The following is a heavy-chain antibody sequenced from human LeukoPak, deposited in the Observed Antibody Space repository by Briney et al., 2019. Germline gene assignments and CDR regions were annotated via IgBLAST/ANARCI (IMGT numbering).Heavy chain of an antibody. V-gene: IGHV1-24*01. J-gene: IGHJ4*02. Sequence: ASVKVSCKVSGYRLTEIAMHLVRLAPGAGNELVGGLDLEDGDIVYEEKFPGRVTMTEDTSSDTAYMDLSSLRSEDTAVYYCATAFRNYDFWSGPGFDYWGQGTLVTVSS. CDR1: GYRLTEIA. D-gene: IGHD3-3*01. CDR3: ATAFRNYDFWSGPGFDY. CDR2: LDLEDGDI.